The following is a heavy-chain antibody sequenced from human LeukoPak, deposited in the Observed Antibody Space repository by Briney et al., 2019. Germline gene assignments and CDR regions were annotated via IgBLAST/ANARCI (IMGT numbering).Heavy chain of an antibody. J-gene: IGHJ3*02. CDR2: MNPNSGNS. D-gene: IGHD4-17*01. CDR3: ARNDYGGHDAFDI. CDR1: GYTFTSYD. V-gene: IGHV1-8*01. Sequence: ASVKVSCKASGYTFTSYDINWVRQATGQGLEWMGWMNPNSGNSGFAQKFQGRVTMTRTTSISTAYMELSSLRSEDTAVYYCARNDYGGHDAFDIWGQGTMVTVSS.